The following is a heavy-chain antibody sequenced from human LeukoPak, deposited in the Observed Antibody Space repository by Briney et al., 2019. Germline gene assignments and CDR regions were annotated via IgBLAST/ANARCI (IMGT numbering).Heavy chain of an antibody. CDR3: ARDRSRGLDY. CDR1: GFTFSSYS. Sequence: SGGSLRLSCAASGFTFSSYSMNWVRQAPGKGLEWVSSISSSSSYIYYADSVKGRFTISRDNAKNSLYLQMNSLRAEDTAVYYCARDRSRGLDYWGQGTLVTVSS. J-gene: IGHJ4*02. D-gene: IGHD3-10*01. CDR2: ISSSSSYI. V-gene: IGHV3-21*01.